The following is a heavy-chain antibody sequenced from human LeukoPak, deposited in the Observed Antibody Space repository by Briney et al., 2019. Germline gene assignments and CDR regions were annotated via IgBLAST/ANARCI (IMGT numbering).Heavy chain of an antibody. CDR3: AKDLSSTDSYYYYYMDV. CDR2: IKQDGSEK. V-gene: IGHV3-7*03. J-gene: IGHJ6*03. D-gene: IGHD3-22*01. Sequence: PGGSLRLSCAASGFTFSRYWMTWVRQAPGKGLEWVANIKQDGSEKYYVDSVKGRFTISRDNAKNSLYLQMNSLRAEDTAVYYCAKDLSSTDSYYYYYMDVWGKGTTVTISS. CDR1: GFTFSRYW.